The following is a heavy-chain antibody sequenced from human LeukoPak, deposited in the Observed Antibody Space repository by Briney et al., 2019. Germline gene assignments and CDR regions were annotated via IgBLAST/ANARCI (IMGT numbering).Heavy chain of an antibody. CDR2: IDWTGPKT. CDR1: GFTFEDYA. V-gene: IGHV3-20*04. D-gene: IGHD2-8*02. J-gene: IGHJ6*02. CDR3: GTGPLYFYGMDV. Sequence: GGSLRLSCAASGFTFEDYAMGWVRQAPGWWLQWVSSIDWTGPKTLYEDSVRGRFTISRDNAKNSLYLQMNSLRPEDTAVYYCGTGPLYFYGMDVWGQGTTVTVSS.